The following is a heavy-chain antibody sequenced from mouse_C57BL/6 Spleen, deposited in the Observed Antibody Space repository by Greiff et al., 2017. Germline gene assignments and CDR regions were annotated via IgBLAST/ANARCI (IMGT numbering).Heavy chain of an antibody. CDR1: GYAFSSSW. Sequence: VQLTQSGPELVKPGASVKISCKASGYAFSSSWMNWVKQRPGKGLEWIGRIYPGDGDTNYNGKFKGKATLTAEKSSSTAYMQLSSLTSEDSAVYVCARSRYYGSSYLDYWGQGTTLTVSS. J-gene: IGHJ2*01. D-gene: IGHD1-1*01. V-gene: IGHV1-82*01. CDR3: ARSRYYGSSYLDY. CDR2: IYPGDGDT.